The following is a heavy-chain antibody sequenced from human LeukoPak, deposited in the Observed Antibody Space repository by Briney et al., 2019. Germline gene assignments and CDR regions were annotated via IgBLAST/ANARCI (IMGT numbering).Heavy chain of an antibody. CDR1: GGSPCGYY. V-gene: IGHV4-34*01. J-gene: IGHJ3*02. D-gene: IGHD2-21*02. Sequence: SETLSLTRVLYGGSPCGYYSSWIRPPPGKGLEWCGEINHSGSINNNPPLKSRVTISVDTSKNNFSLNLSSVTAADTAVYYCARAEVLQGPIVVVTATPDAFDIWGQGTVVTVSS. CDR2: INHSGSI. CDR3: ARAEVLQGPIVVVTATPDAFDI.